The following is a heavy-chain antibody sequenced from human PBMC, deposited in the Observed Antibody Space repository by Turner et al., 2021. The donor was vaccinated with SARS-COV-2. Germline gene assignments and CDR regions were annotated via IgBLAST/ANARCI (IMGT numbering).Heavy chain of an antibody. CDR3: ARDHYYDSSGYTLDAFDI. V-gene: IGHV3-33*01. J-gene: IGHJ3*02. CDR1: GFTFSSYG. CDR2: IWYDGSNK. Sequence: VQLVESGGGLVKPGGSLRLPCAASGFTFSSYGMHWVRQAPGKGLEWVAVIWYDGSNKYYADSVKGRFTISRDKSKNTLYLQMNSLRAEDTAVYYCARDHYYDSSGYTLDAFDIWGQGTMVTISS. D-gene: IGHD3-22*01.